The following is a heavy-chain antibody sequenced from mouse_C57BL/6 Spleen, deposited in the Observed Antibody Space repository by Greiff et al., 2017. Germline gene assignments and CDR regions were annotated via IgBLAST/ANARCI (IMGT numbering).Heavy chain of an antibody. CDR1: GYTFTDYY. D-gene: IGHD2-4*01. CDR3: ARGDDYAYWYFDV. Sequence: QVQLQQSGAELVRPGASVKLSCKSSGYTFTDYYINWVKQRPGQGLEWIARIYPGSGNTYYNEKFKGKATLTAEKSSSTAYMQLSSLTSEDSAVYFCARGDDYAYWYFDVWGTGTTVTVSS. V-gene: IGHV1-76*01. CDR2: IYPGSGNT. J-gene: IGHJ1*03.